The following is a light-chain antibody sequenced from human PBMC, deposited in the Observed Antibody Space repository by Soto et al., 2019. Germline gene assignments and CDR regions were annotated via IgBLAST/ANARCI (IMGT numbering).Light chain of an antibody. Sequence: QSVLTQPASMSGSPGQSITISCTGTSSDVGGYNYVSWYRQHPGKAPKLMIYDVNNRPSGVSNRFSGSKSGNTASLTISGLQAEDAADYYCSSHSSSSTLVVFGGGTKLTVL. V-gene: IGLV2-14*03. CDR1: SSDVGGYNY. J-gene: IGLJ2*01. CDR2: DVN. CDR3: SSHSSSSTLVV.